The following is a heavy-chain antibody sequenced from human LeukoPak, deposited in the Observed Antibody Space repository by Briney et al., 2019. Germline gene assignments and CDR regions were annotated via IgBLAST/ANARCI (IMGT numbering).Heavy chain of an antibody. D-gene: IGHD3-16*01. CDR2: IYYSGST. CDR1: GGSISSYY. J-gene: IGHJ6*03. V-gene: IGHV4-59*01. Sequence: SETLSLTCTVSGGSISSYYWSWIRQPPGKGLEWIGYIYYSGSTNYNPSLKSRVTISVDTSKNQFPLKLSSVSAADTAVYYCARETSQKGAHYMDVWGKGTTVTISS. CDR3: ARETSQKGAHYMDV.